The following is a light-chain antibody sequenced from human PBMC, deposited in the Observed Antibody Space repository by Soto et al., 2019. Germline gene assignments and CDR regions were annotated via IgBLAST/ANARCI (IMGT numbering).Light chain of an antibody. Sequence: DIQMTQSPSTLSASVGDRVTITCRASQNINTWLAWYQQKPGKAPKLLIYEASTLEGGVPSRFSGSGSGTEFTLTISSLQPDDFATYWCQQYKSYSTFGQGTKMDIK. J-gene: IGKJ1*01. CDR2: EAS. CDR1: QNINTW. CDR3: QQYKSYST. V-gene: IGKV1-5*03.